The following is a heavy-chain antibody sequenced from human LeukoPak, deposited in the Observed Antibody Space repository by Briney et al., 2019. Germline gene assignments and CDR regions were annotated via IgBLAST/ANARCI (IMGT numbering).Heavy chain of an antibody. CDR2: ISYDGSNK. D-gene: IGHD2-2*02. J-gene: IGHJ6*02. Sequence: GGSLRLSCAASGFTFSSYAMHWVRQAPGKGLEWVAVISYDGSNKYYADSVKGRFTISRDNSKNTLYLQTNSLRAEDTAVYYCAAGYCSSTSCYSNGRYYYYGMDVWGQGTTVTVSS. CDR3: AAGYCSSTSCYSNGRYYYYGMDV. V-gene: IGHV3-30-3*01. CDR1: GFTFSSYA.